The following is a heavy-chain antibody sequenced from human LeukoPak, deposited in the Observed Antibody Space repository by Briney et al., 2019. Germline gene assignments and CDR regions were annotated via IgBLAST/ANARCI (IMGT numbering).Heavy chain of an antibody. Sequence: PSETLSLTCNASGDSISSSNYYWAWIRQPPGKGLEWIGNIYSSGTTHFSPYLRSRLTMSADNSKNQLFLKMISVTAADTAVYYCARHNMDLSDFDFWGQGTLVTVSS. V-gene: IGHV4-39*01. J-gene: IGHJ4*02. CDR2: IYSSGTT. CDR3: ARHNMDLSDFDF. D-gene: IGHD3-3*01. CDR1: GDSISSSNYY.